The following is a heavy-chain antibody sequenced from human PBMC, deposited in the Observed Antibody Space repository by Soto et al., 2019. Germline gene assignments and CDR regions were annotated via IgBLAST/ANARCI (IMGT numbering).Heavy chain of an antibody. D-gene: IGHD5-12*01. CDR1: GFSLRTRGVA. CDR2: IYWDEDK. V-gene: IGHV2-5*02. Sequence: QITLKESGPTLVKPTQTLTLTCTFSGFSLRTRGVAVGWFRQPPGKALEWLALIYWDEDKWYSPSLKSRLTIADDTSKNQVVLTMTNVDPVDIATYYCAHRPRGYAYYFDYWGQGILVTVSS. J-gene: IGHJ4*02. CDR3: AHRPRGYAYYFDY.